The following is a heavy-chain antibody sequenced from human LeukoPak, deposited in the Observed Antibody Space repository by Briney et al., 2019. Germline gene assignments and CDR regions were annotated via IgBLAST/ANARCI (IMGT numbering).Heavy chain of an antibody. CDR3: ARAVACSSTSCYSGGWFDP. CDR1: GGSISSYY. V-gene: IGHV4-4*07. J-gene: IGHJ5*02. D-gene: IGHD2-2*01. Sequence: SETLSLTCTVSGGSISSYYWSWIRQPAGKGLEWIGRIYTSGSTNYNPSLKSRVTMSVDTSKNQFSLKLSPVTAADTAVYYCARAVACSSTSCYSGGWFDPWGQGTLVTVSS. CDR2: IYTSGST.